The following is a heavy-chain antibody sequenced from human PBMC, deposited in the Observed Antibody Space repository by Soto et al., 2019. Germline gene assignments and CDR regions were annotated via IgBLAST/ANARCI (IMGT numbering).Heavy chain of an antibody. CDR3: ARFAPRVVATDFDY. Sequence: AETLSLTCTVSGGSIRSYYWSWIRQTPGKGLEWIGEINHSGSTNYNPSLKSRVTISVDTSKNQFSLKLSSVTAADTAVYYCARFAPRVVATDFDYWGQGTLVTVSS. CDR2: INHSGST. D-gene: IGHD5-12*01. CDR1: GGSIRSYY. J-gene: IGHJ4*02. V-gene: IGHV4-34*01.